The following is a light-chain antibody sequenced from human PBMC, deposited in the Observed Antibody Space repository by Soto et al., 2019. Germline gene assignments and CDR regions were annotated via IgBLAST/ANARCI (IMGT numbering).Light chain of an antibody. Sequence: ETILTQSPGTLSLSPGERATLFCRASHSISSSYLAWYQQKPGQAPSLLIYGVSRRATGIPDRFSGSGSGTDFTLTISRLGPEDFAVYYCQQYGGSPLYSFGQGTKVEI. CDR2: GVS. CDR1: HSISSSY. V-gene: IGKV3-20*01. J-gene: IGKJ2*03. CDR3: QQYGGSPLYS.